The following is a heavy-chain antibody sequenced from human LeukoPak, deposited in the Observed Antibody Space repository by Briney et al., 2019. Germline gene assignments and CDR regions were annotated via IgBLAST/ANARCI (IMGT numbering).Heavy chain of an antibody. CDR3: ARLFGYGGPGPDY. Sequence: GGSLRLSCAASGFTLSGSAVHWVRQASGKGLEWVGRIRSKANNYATAYAASVKGRFTISRDDSKNTAYLQMNSLKTEDTAVYFCARLFGYGGPGPDYRGQGNLVTVSS. V-gene: IGHV3-73*01. CDR2: IRSKANNYAT. CDR1: GFTLSGSA. D-gene: IGHD5-18*01. J-gene: IGHJ4*02.